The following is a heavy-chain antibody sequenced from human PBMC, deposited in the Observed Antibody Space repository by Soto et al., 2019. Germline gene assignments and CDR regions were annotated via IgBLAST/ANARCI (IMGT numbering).Heavy chain of an antibody. D-gene: IGHD3-10*01. CDR1: GYTFTGYY. Sequence: ASVKVSCKASGYTFTGYYMHWVRQAPGQGLEWMGWINPNSGGTNYAQKFQGRVTMTRDTSISTAYMELSRLRSDDTAVYYCARGITMVRGVNDYWGRGTLVTVSS. CDR3: ARGITMVRGVNDY. J-gene: IGHJ4*02. CDR2: INPNSGGT. V-gene: IGHV1-2*02.